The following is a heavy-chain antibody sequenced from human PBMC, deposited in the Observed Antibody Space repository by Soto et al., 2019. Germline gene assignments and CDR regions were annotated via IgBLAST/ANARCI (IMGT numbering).Heavy chain of an antibody. J-gene: IGHJ6*02. CDR2: INHSGST. V-gene: IGHV4-34*01. D-gene: IGHD3-10*01. CDR1: GGSFSGYY. CDR3: ARERGGFGEFSGNYYYYYYGMDV. Sequence: QVQLQQWGAGLLKPSETLSLTCAVYGGSFSGYYWSWIRQPPGKGLEWIGEINHSGSTNYNPSLKSRVTISVDTSKNQFSLKLSSVTAADTAVYYCARERGGFGEFSGNYYYYYYGMDVWGQGTTVTVSS.